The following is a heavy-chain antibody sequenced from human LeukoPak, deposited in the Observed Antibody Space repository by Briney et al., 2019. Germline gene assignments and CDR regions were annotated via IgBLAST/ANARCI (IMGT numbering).Heavy chain of an antibody. J-gene: IGHJ3*02. CDR1: GFTFSTYS. CDR3: ARGRSITILRGVAISDGFDI. V-gene: IGHV3-21*06. D-gene: IGHD3-10*01. Sequence: GGSLRLSCAASGFTFSTYSMNWVRQAPGKGLEWVSSFATSRDYIYYAGSLKGRFTISRDNAKNSLYLHMNSLRPDDTAVYYCARGRSITILRGVAISDGFDIWGQGTKVTVS. CDR2: FATSRDYI.